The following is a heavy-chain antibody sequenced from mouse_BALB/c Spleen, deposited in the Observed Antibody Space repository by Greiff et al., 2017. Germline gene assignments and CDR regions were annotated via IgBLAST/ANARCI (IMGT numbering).Heavy chain of an antibody. J-gene: IGHJ4*01. CDR1: GYTFTSYY. D-gene: IGHD1-1*01. CDR3: ARSGSSLGYAMDY. V-gene: IGHV1S56*01. Sequence: VQLVESGPELVKPGASVRISCKASGYTFTSYYIHWVKQRPGQGLEWIGWIYPGNVNTKYNEKFKGKATLTADKSSSTAYMQLSSLTSEDSAVYFCARSGSSLGYAMDYWGQGTSVTVSS. CDR2: IYPGNVNT.